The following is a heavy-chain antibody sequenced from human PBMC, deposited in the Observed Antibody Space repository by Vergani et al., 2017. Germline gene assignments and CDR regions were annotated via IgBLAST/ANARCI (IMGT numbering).Heavy chain of an antibody. V-gene: IGHV4-34*01. CDR2: INHSGST. Sequence: QVQLQQWGAGLLQPSETLSLTCAVYGGSFCRYYSRWIRHPPRNRLEWFRDINHSGSTNYNPSLKSRVTISVDTSKNQFSLKLSSVTAADTAVYYCARGGVMITFGGVTRSPLRYWGQGTLVTVSS. D-gene: IGHD3-16*01. CDR3: ARGGVMITFGGVTRSPLRY. J-gene: IGHJ4*02. CDR1: GGSFCRYY.